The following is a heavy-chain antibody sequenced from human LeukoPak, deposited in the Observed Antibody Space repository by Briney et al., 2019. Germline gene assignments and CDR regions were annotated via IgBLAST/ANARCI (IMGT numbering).Heavy chain of an antibody. J-gene: IGHJ4*02. Sequence: GGLLRLTCAGSGFTVSGNYMSRVPQAPGKGLAWVSVIYSGGSTYYADSVKGRFTISRDNSKNTRYHQMNSLRAEDTAGYYWAGHTARAPFDNWGQGTLVTVSS. CDR3: AGHTARAPFDN. V-gene: IGHV3-53*01. CDR1: GFTVSGNY. CDR2: IYSGGST. D-gene: IGHD5-18*01.